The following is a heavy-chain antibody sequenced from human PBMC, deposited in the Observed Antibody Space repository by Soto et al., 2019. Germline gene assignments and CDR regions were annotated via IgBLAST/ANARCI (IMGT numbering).Heavy chain of an antibody. CDR3: ARGWGRIFDY. V-gene: IGHV4-34*01. D-gene: IGHD7-27*01. Sequence: QVQLQQWGAGLLKPSETLSLTCAVYGGSFSGYYWTWIRQPPGKGLEWIGEINHSGSTNYNPSLKSRVTISVDTSKNQFSLMLSSVTAADTAVYYCARGWGRIFDYWGQGTLVTVSS. CDR2: INHSGST. CDR1: GGSFSGYY. J-gene: IGHJ4*02.